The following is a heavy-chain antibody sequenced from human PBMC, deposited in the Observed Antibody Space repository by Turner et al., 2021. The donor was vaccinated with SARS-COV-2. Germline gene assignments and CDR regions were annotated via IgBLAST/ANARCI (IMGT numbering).Heavy chain of an antibody. CDR1: GGSISSSRYY. Sequence: QLQLQESRPGLVTPSETLSLTCTVSGGSISSSRYYWGWIRLPPGKGLEWIGSIDYSGSTYYNPSLKRRVTISVDTSKNQFSLKLSSVTAADTAVYYCACEEVLFSASRTLYYYGMDVWGQGTTVTVSS. J-gene: IGHJ6*02. D-gene: IGHD2-15*01. V-gene: IGHV4-39*01. CDR2: IDYSGST. CDR3: ACEEVLFSASRTLYYYGMDV.